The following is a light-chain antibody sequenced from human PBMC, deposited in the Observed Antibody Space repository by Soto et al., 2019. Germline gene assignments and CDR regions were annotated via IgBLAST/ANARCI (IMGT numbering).Light chain of an antibody. J-gene: IGLJ3*02. CDR2: RNN. Sequence: QSVLTQPPSASGTPGQRVTISCSGSSSNIGSSHVHWNQQLPGAAPKLLIYRNNQRPSGVPDRFSGSKSGTSASLAISGLRSEDEAEYYCAAWDDSLSAWVFGGGTKLTVL. CDR1: SSNIGSSH. CDR3: AAWDDSLSAWV. V-gene: IGLV1-47*01.